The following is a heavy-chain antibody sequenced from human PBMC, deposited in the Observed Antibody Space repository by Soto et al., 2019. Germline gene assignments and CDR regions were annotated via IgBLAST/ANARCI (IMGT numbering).Heavy chain of an antibody. Sequence: SETLSLTCAVSGYSISSSNWWGWIWQPSGKGLEWIGYIYYSGTTYYNPSLKSRVTMSVDTSKNQFSLKLTSVTAVDTAVYYCARREIQGPIDYWGQGTLVTVSS. CDR1: GYSISSSNW. CDR3: ARREIQGPIDY. J-gene: IGHJ4*02. CDR2: IYYSGTT. V-gene: IGHV4-28*01. D-gene: IGHD1-26*01.